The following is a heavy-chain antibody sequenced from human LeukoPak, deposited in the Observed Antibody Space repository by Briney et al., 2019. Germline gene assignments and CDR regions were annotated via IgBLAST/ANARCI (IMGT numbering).Heavy chain of an antibody. CDR3: ANLYYYDSSGYYYSPFDI. D-gene: IGHD3-22*01. CDR2: ISHTGGST. V-gene: IGHV3-23*01. J-gene: IGHJ3*02. CDR1: GFLFSRYW. Sequence: GGSLRLSCAASGFLFSRYWMSWVRQAPGKGLEWVSIISHTGGSTYYADSVKGRFTISRDNSKNTLYLQMNRLRAEDTAVYYCANLYYYDSSGYYYSPFDIWGEGTMVTGSS.